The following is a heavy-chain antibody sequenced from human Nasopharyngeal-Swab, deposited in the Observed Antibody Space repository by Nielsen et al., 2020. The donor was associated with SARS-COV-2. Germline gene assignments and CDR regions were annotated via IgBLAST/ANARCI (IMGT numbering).Heavy chain of an antibody. V-gene: IGHV3-66*01. CDR2: IYSGGNT. J-gene: IGHJ4*02. D-gene: IGHD3-10*01. CDR3: ARDSNGSGRYY. Sequence: VRQMPGKGLEWVSIIYSGGNTYYADSVKGRFTISRDNSKNTLFLQMNSLRAEDTAVYYCARDSNGSGRYYWGQGTPVTVSS.